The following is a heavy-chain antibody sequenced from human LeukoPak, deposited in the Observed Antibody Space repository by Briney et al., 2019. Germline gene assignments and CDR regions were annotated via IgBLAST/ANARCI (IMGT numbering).Heavy chain of an antibody. V-gene: IGHV5-51*01. J-gene: IGHJ4*02. CDR1: GYSFTSYW. CDR2: IYPGDSDT. Sequence: GESLKISCKGSGYSFTSYWIGWVRQMPGKGLEWMGIIYPGDSDTRYSPSFQGQVTISADKSISTAYLQWSSLKASGTAMYYCARRARQLGQLNRYFDYWGQGTLVTVSS. D-gene: IGHD6-13*01. CDR3: ARRARQLGQLNRYFDY.